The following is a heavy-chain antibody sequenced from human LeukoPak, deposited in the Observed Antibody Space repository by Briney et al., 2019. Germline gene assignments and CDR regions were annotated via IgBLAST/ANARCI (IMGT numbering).Heavy chain of an antibody. V-gene: IGHV4-30-2*01. CDR2: IYHSGGT. CDR1: GGSISSGGYS. Sequence: TLSLTCAVSGGSISSGGYSWSWIRQPLGKGLEWIGYIYHSGGTYYNPSLKSRVTISVDRSKNQFSLKLSSVTAADTAVYYCARDRYGDHTYFDYWGQGTLVTVSS. D-gene: IGHD4-17*01. CDR3: ARDRYGDHTYFDY. J-gene: IGHJ4*02.